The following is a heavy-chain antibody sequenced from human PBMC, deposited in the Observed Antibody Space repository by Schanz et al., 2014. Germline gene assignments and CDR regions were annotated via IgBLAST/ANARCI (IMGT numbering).Heavy chain of an antibody. D-gene: IGHD2-15*01. Sequence: EVQLVESGGGLVQPGGSLRLSCAASGFTFTTNAMSWVRQPPGKGLVWVSAISGNGGSTYFADSVKGRFTISRDNSDNTLFLQMNSLRAEDTAVYYCAKVREWWPYYFDYWGQGTLVTVSS. CDR2: ISGNGGST. J-gene: IGHJ4*02. V-gene: IGHV3-23*04. CDR1: GFTFTTNA. CDR3: AKVREWWPYYFDY.